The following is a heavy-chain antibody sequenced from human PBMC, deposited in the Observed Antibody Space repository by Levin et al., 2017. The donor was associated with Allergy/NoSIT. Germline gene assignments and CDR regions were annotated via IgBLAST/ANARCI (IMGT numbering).Heavy chain of an antibody. D-gene: IGHD2-2*01. CDR1: GFIFSSYS. Sequence: GESLKISCAASGFIFSSYSMNWVRQAPGKGLEWVAYISSSGSPIYYADSVKGRFTISRDNAKNSLYLHMNSLRDEDTAVYYCARNFEVVPPAIGPFDPWGQGTLVTVSS. CDR2: ISSSGSPI. J-gene: IGHJ5*02. V-gene: IGHV3-48*02. CDR3: ARNFEVVPPAIGPFDP.